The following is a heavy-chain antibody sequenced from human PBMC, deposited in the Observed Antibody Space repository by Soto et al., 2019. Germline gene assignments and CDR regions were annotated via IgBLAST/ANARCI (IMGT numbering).Heavy chain of an antibody. J-gene: IGHJ6*02. CDR1: GGTFSSYA. CDR3: AREDTAMLTVGRLGSKSYYYGMDV. CDR2: IIPIFGTA. D-gene: IGHD5-18*01. V-gene: IGHV1-69*13. Sequence: SVKVSCKASGGTFSSYAISWVRQAPGQGLEWMGGIIPIFGTANYAQKFQGRVTITADESTSTAYMELSSLRSEDTAVYYCAREDTAMLTVGRLGSKSYYYGMDVWGQGTTVTVSS.